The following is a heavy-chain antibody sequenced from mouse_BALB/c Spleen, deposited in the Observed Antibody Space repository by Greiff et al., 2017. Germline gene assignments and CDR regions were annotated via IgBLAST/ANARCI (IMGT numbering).Heavy chain of an antibody. Sequence: EVQVEESGGGLVQPGGSMKLSCVASGFTFSNYWMNWVRQSPEKGLEWVAEIRLKSDNYATHYAESVKGKFTISRDDSKSRLYLQMNSLRAEDTGIYYCTVLGYYAMDYWGQGTSVTVSS. D-gene: IGHD4-1*01. V-gene: IGHV6-6*02. CDR2: IRLKSDNYAT. J-gene: IGHJ4*01. CDR1: GFTFSNYW. CDR3: TVLGYYAMDY.